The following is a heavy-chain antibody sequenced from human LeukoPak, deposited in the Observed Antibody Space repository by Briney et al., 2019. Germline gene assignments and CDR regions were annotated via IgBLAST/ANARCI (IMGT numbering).Heavy chain of an antibody. CDR2: IKSDGSGA. CDR3: ASEFRKPSTGG. V-gene: IGHV3-74*01. CDR1: GFTFSSYW. J-gene: IGHJ4*02. Sequence: GGSLRLSCAASGFTFSSYWMHWVRQAPGKGLVWVSRIKSDGSGATSADSVKGRFTISRDNAKNTLYLQMSSLRAEDTAVYFSASEFRKPSTGGWGQRTLVTLCS. D-gene: IGHD1-14*01.